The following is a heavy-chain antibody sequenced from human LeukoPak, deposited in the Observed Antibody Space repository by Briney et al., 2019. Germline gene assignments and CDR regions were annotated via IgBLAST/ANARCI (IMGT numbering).Heavy chain of an antibody. J-gene: IGHJ6*03. CDR2: IYTSGST. CDR3: PRSSFGYDSGFYYYHMDV. V-gene: IGHV4-4*07. D-gene: IGHD5-12*01. CDR1: ARSISSYY. Sequence: SETLSLTCTASARSISSYYWSWIRQPAGKGLEWIGRIYTSGSTNYNPSLKSRVTMSVDRSKNQFSLKLSSVTAADTAVYYCPRSSFGYDSGFYYYHMDVWGKGTTVTVSS.